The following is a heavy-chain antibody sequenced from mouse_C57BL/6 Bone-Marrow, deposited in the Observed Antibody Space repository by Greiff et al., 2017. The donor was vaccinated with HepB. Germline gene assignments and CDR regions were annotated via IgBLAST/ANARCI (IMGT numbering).Heavy chain of an antibody. CDR3: ARGIYDGYPFAY. CDR1: GFTFSSYA. CDR2: ISDGGSYT. D-gene: IGHD2-3*01. J-gene: IGHJ3*01. V-gene: IGHV5-4*03. Sequence: EVKLQESGGGLVKPGGSLKLSFAASGFTFSSYAMSWVRQTPEKRLEWVATISDGGSYTYYPDNVKGRFTISRDNAKNNLYLQMSHLKSEDTAMYYCARGIYDGYPFAYWGQGTLVTVSA.